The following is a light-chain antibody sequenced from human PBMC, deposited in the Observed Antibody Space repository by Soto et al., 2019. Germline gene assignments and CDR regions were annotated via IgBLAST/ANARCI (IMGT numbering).Light chain of an antibody. CDR3: SSYSSTSTLV. J-gene: IGLJ2*01. CDR2: EVT. Sequence: QSALTQPASVSGSPGQSITISCTGTGTDVGGYNYVSWYQQHPDKAPKLMIYEVTNRPSGVSYRFSASKSGNTASLTISGLQAEDEADYYCSSYSSTSTLVFGGGTKLTVL. V-gene: IGLV2-14*01. CDR1: GTDVGGYNY.